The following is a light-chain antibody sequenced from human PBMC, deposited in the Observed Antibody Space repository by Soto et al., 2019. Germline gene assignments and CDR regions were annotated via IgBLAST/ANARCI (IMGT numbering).Light chain of an antibody. V-gene: IGLV2-14*03. CDR2: DVS. CDR3: SSYTPSSTYV. J-gene: IGLJ1*01. CDR1: SSDFGGYNY. Sequence: QSALTQPASVSGSPGQSITISCTGTSSDFGGYNYVSWYQQYPGKAPKLMIYDVSSRPSGVSNRFSCSKSGNTASLTISGLQSEDEADYHCSSYTPSSTYVFGTGTKLTGL.